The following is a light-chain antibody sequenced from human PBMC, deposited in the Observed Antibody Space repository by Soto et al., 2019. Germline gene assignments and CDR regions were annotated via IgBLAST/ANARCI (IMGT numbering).Light chain of an antibody. CDR2: EDT. V-gene: IGLV2-23*01. J-gene: IGLJ3*02. CDR3: CSYAGSITWV. CDR1: SSDVGSYNL. Sequence: QSALTQPASVSGSPGQSITISCSGSSSDVGSYNLVSWYQQYPGKAPKLTIYEDTKRPSGVSNRFSGSKSGNTASLTISGLQAEDEADYYGCSYAGSITWVFGGGTKLTVL.